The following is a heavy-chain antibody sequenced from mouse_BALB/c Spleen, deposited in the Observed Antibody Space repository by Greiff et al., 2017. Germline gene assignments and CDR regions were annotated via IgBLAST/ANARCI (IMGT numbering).Heavy chain of an antibody. Sequence: QVQLQQPGAELVRPGASVKLSCKASGYTFTSYWINWVKQRPGQGLEWIGNIYPSDSYTNYNQKFKDKATLTVDKSSSTAYMQLSSPTSEDSAVYYCTRNDYGSSSYWYFDVWGAGTTVTVSS. CDR1: GYTFTSYW. CDR3: TRNDYGSSSYWYFDV. CDR2: IYPSDSYT. J-gene: IGHJ1*01. D-gene: IGHD1-1*01. V-gene: IGHV1-69*02.